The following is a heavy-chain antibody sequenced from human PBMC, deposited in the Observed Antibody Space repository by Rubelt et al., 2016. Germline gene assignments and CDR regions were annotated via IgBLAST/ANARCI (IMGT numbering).Heavy chain of an antibody. D-gene: IGHD4-11*01. CDR1: GFSFGSHW. V-gene: IGHV3-7*03. Sequence: GGSLRLSCVGSGFSFGSHWMSWVRQAPGKGLEWVASIKQLGSEKHYVDSVRARFTISRDDARSSVYLQLDSLRPEDTAFYYCARPRYSNYPLFDSWGQGTLVTVSS. CDR3: ARPRYSNYPLFDS. J-gene: IGHJ4*02. CDR2: IKQLGSEK.